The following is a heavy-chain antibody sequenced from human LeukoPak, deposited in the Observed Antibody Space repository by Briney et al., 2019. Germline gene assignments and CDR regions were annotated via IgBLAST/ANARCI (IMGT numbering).Heavy chain of an antibody. J-gene: IGHJ4*02. CDR1: GFTFSSYW. Sequence: GGSLRLSCAASGFTFSSYWMTWVRQAPGKGLEWVANIKQDGSEKYYVDFVKGRFTISRDNSKNTLYLQMNSLRAEDTAVYYCAKVVRGVQPVDYWGQGTLVTVSS. V-gene: IGHV3-7*01. CDR2: IKQDGSEK. D-gene: IGHD3-10*01. CDR3: AKVVRGVQPVDY.